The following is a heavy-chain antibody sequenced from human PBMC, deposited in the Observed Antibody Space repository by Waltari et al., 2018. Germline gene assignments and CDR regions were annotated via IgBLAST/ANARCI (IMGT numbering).Heavy chain of an antibody. CDR3: ARDRVSRTGTSWLFDP. D-gene: IGHD1-7*01. CDR2: SNAGNGNT. Sequence: QVQLVQSGAEVKKPGASVKVSCKASGYTFTSYAMHWVRQAPGQRLEWMGWSNAGNGNTKYSQKFQVRVTITRDTSASTAYMELSSLRSEDTAVYYCARDRVSRTGTSWLFDPWGQGTLVTVSS. CDR1: GYTFTSYA. J-gene: IGHJ5*02. V-gene: IGHV1-3*01.